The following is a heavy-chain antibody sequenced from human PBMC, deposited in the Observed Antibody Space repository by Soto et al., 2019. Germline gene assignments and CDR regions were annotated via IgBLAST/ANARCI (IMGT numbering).Heavy chain of an antibody. D-gene: IGHD6-19*01. CDR1: GYSFTSYW. V-gene: IGHV5-51*01. Sequence: GESLKISCKGSGYSFTSYWIGWVRQMPGKGLEWMGIIYPGDSDTRYSPSFQGQVTISADKSISTAYLQWSSLKASDTAMYYCARHKVGGTVKGFYYYYYMDVWGKGTTVTVSS. J-gene: IGHJ6*03. CDR2: IYPGDSDT. CDR3: ARHKVGGTVKGFYYYYYMDV.